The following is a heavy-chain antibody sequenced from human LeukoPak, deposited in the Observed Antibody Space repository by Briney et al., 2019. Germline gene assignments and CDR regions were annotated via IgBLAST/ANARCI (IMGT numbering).Heavy chain of an antibody. CDR3: ARTRWYDDYYYGMDV. V-gene: IGHV4-39*07. D-gene: IGHD6-13*01. Sequence: PSETLSLTCTVSGGSISSSSYYWGWIRQPPGKGLEWIGSIYYSGSTYYNPSLKSRVTISVDTSKYQFSLKLSSVTAADTAVYYCARTRWYDDYYYGMDVWGQGTTVTVSS. CDR2: IYYSGST. J-gene: IGHJ6*02. CDR1: GGSISSSSYY.